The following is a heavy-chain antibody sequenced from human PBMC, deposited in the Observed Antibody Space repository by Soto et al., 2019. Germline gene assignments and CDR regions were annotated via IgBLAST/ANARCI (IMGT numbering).Heavy chain of an antibody. D-gene: IGHD3-9*01. CDR1: GGAYSSYT. CDR3: ARQSGAHVDYDILTDYYYYYMDV. V-gene: IGHV1-69*02. Sequence: SVKVTCKDSGGAYSSYTISWVRQAPGQGLEWMGRIIPILGIANYAQKFQGRVTITGDKSTSTAYMELSSLRSEDTADYYCARQSGAHVDYDILTDYYYYYMDVWGKGTTVTVSS. CDR2: IIPILGIA. J-gene: IGHJ6*03.